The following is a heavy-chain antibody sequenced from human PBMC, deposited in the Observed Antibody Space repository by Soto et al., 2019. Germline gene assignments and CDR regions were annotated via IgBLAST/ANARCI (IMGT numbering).Heavy chain of an antibody. CDR1: GGSISSGDYY. CDR3: ARVTGNIVATMGAFEI. J-gene: IGHJ3*02. D-gene: IGHD5-12*01. Sequence: NPSETLSLTCTVSGGSISSGDYYWSWIRQPPGKGLEWIGYIYYSGSTYYNPSLKSRVTISVDTSKNQFSLQLSSVTAADTAVYYCARVTGNIVATMGAFEIWGQGTMVSVS. V-gene: IGHV4-30-4*01. CDR2: IYYSGST.